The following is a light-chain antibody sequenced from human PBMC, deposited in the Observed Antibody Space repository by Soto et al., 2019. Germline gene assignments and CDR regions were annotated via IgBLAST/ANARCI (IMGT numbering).Light chain of an antibody. CDR2: RTS. CDR3: QQYDSSRGLT. Sequence: EIVLTQSPGTLPLSPGERATLSCRASQSVSSSYLAWYQQKPGQAPRLLIYRTSIRATGIPDRFSGSGSGTYFTHTISRLEPEVFAVYYCQQYDSSRGLTFGGGPKVEIK. J-gene: IGKJ4*01. CDR1: QSVSSSY. V-gene: IGKV3-20*01.